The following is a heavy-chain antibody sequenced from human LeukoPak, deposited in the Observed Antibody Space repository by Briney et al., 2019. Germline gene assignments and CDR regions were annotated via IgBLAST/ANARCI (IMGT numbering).Heavy chain of an antibody. CDR1: GGTFTSNA. Sequence: SVTLSCKSSGGTFTSNAISWVRQAPGQGHEWMEGIIPIFGTANYAQKFQGRVKITTDESTSTAHMELSSLRSEDTAVYCCARGYCSSTSCYTPYYFDYWGQGTLVTVSS. CDR2: IIPIFGTA. V-gene: IGHV1-69*05. CDR3: ARGYCSSTSCYTPYYFDY. J-gene: IGHJ4*02. D-gene: IGHD2-2*02.